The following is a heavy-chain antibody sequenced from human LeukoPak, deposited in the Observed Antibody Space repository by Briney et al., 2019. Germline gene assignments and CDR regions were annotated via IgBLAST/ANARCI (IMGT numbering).Heavy chain of an antibody. J-gene: IGHJ4*02. D-gene: IGHD6-19*01. CDR2: INHSGST. CDR3: ARGLSGGNSSDCTPFDY. Sequence: SETLSLTCAVYGGSFSGYYWGWIRQPPGKGLEWIGEINHSGSTNYNPSLKSRVTISVDTSKNQFSLKLSSVTAADTAVYYCARGLSGGNSSDCTPFDYWGQGTLVTVSS. V-gene: IGHV4-34*01. CDR1: GGSFSGYY.